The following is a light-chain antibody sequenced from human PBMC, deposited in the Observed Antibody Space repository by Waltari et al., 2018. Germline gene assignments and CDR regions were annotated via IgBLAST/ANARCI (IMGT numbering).Light chain of an antibody. Sequence: DIELTQSPSTLSASVGDRVNITCRPSQRIDFWLAWFQQKPGEAPKGLIYLATHLESGVPSRFSGKRSGTEFTLTISDLQPDDFATYYCQQSKAYPLTFGGGTKVDIK. J-gene: IGKJ4*01. CDR1: QRIDFW. CDR3: QQSKAYPLT. V-gene: IGKV1-5*03. CDR2: LAT.